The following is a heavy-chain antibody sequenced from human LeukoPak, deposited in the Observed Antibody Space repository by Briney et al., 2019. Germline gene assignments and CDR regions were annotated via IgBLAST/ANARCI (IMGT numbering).Heavy chain of an antibody. J-gene: IGHJ4*02. CDR3: AKQEIGTTWSVGY. CDR1: GFTFSSYG. CDR2: ISYDGGSI. D-gene: IGHD1-26*01. V-gene: IGHV3-30*18. Sequence: GGSLRLSCAASGFTFSSYGMHWARQAPGKGLEWVIVISYDGGSIYYADSVKGRYTISRDDSKITLFLQMNSLSAEDTAVYYCAKQEIGTTWSVGYWGQGTLVTVSS.